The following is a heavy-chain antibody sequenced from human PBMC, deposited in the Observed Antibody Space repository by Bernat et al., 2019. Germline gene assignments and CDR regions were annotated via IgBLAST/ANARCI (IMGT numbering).Heavy chain of an antibody. CDR3: AKDMRGYYRPSDY. V-gene: IGHV3-23*01. Sequence: EVQLSESGGGLVQPGGSLRLSCEVSGFTFSFYAMNWVRQAPGKGLEWVSSIGGGGGDISYPDSVRGRFTIPRDNSKNTLYLQMNSLGAEDTAIYYCAKDMRGYYRPSDYWGQGTLVTVSS. D-gene: IGHD3-22*01. CDR1: GFTFSFYA. CDR2: IGGGGGDI. J-gene: IGHJ4*02.